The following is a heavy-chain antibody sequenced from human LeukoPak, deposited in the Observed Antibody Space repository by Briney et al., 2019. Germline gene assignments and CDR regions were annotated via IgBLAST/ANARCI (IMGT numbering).Heavy chain of an antibody. V-gene: IGHV3-64*02. CDR3: PRADCSSSSCYTVEY. CDR1: GFTFSSCG. J-gene: IGHJ4*02. Sequence: PGGSLRLSCAASGFTFSSCGMHWVRQAPGKGLEFVSVISSDGDSTYYADSVKGRFIISRDNSKNTLYLQMGSLRADDMAVYYCPRADCSSSSCYTVEYWGQGTLVTVSS. D-gene: IGHD2-2*01. CDR2: ISSDGDST.